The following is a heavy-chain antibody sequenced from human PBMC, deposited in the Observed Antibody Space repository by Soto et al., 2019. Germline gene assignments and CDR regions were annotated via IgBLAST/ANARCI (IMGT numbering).Heavy chain of an antibody. J-gene: IGHJ4*02. CDR2: INPNSGGT. V-gene: IGHV1-2*04. Sequence: ASVKVSCKASGYTFTGYYMHWVRQAPGQGLEWMGWINPNSGGTNYAQKFQGWVTMTRDTSISTAYMELSRLRSDDTAVYYCARDTARGYSSGWYAYWGQGTLVTVSS. CDR1: GYTFTGYY. CDR3: ARDTARGYSSGWYAY. D-gene: IGHD6-19*01.